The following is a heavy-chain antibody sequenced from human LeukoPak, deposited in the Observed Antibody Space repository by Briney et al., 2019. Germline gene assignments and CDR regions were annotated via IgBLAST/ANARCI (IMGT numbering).Heavy chain of an antibody. CDR3: ARALGYCSSTSCYAFDY. Sequence: GASVKVSCKASGYTFTGYYMHWVRQAPGHGLEWMGWINPNSGGTNYAQKFQGRVTMTRDTSISTAYMELSRLRSDDTAVYYCARALGYCSSTSCYAFDYWGQGTLVTVSS. J-gene: IGHJ4*02. V-gene: IGHV1-2*02. D-gene: IGHD2-2*01. CDR1: GYTFTGYY. CDR2: INPNSGGT.